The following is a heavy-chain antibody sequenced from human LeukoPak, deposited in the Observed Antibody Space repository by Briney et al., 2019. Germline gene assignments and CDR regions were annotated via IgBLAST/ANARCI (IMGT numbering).Heavy chain of an antibody. CDR1: GFTFSTYT. CDR2: IKQDGTEK. CDR3: ARETTERAVNC. Sequence: GGSLRLSCAASGFTFSTYTMNWVRQAPGKGLEWVANIKQDGTEKDYVDSVKGRFTISRDNDENSLYLQMNSLRVEDTAVYFWARETTERAVNCWGQGTLVTVSS. J-gene: IGHJ4*02. V-gene: IGHV3-7*01. D-gene: IGHD2/OR15-2a*01.